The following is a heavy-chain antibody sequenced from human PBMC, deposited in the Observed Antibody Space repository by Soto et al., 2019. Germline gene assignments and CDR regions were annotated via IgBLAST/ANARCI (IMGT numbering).Heavy chain of an antibody. Sequence: QVQLVESGGGVVQPGRSLRLSCAASGFTFSSYGMHWVRQAPGKGLEWVAVISYDGSNKYYADSVKGRFTISRDNSKNTLYLQMNSLRAEDTAVYYCAKVRISDDWNYVGQYYYYYGMDVW. J-gene: IGHJ6*01. CDR2: ISYDGSNK. V-gene: IGHV3-30*18. CDR3: AKVRISDDWNYVGQYYYYYGMDV. CDR1: GFTFSSYG. D-gene: IGHD1-7*01.